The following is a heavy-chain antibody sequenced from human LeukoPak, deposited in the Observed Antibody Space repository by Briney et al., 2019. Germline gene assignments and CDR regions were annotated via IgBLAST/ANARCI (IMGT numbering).Heavy chain of an antibody. CDR2: IYYSGST. D-gene: IGHD2-2*01. Sequence: SETLSLTCTVSGGSISSYYWSWIRQPPGKGLEWIGYIYYSGSTNYNPSLKSRVTISVDTSKNQFSLKLSSVTAADTAVYYCARDRGLYCSSTSCTWDYYYYMDVWGKGTTVTVSS. CDR1: GGSISSYY. V-gene: IGHV4-59*01. CDR3: ARDRGLYCSSTSCTWDYYYYMDV. J-gene: IGHJ6*03.